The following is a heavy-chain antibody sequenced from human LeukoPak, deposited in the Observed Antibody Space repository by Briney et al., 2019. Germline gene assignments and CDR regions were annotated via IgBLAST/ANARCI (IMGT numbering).Heavy chain of an antibody. V-gene: IGHV4-59*08. Sequence: SETLSLTCTVSGGSISRYYWSWIRQPPGKGLEWIGYIYNRGSTKYNPSLKSRVTISVDTSSNQFSLKLSSVTAADTAVYYCARRDGYSYGDIWVDWFDSWGQGTLVSVSS. D-gene: IGHD5-18*01. CDR2: IYNRGST. CDR1: GGSISRYY. J-gene: IGHJ5*01. CDR3: ARRDGYSYGDIWVDWFDS.